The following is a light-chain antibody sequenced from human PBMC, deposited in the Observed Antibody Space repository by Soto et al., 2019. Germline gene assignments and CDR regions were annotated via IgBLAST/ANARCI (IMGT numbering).Light chain of an antibody. J-gene: IGKJ1*01. CDR3: QQCGSLTGT. Sequence: EIVLTQSPGTLSLSPGERSTLSCRASQSVSGNYLHWHPQKPGQAPRXXIFGTSSRDTGILDTFIGGGAGTECTLTISGLEPEDVAVYYCQQCGSLTGTFGQGTKVDIK. CDR1: QSVSGNY. CDR2: GTS. V-gene: IGKV3-20*01.